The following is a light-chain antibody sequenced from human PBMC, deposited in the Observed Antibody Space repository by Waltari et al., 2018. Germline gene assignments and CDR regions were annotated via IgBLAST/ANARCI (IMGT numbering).Light chain of an antibody. J-gene: IGLJ3*02. CDR2: RNN. V-gene: IGLV1-47*01. CDR3: ASWDDSLSVGV. CDR1: ISHLRTNY. Sequence: QSVLTQPPSASGTPGPRVTISCSGSISHLRTNYVYWHQQFPGTAPKLLIQRNNQRPSGVPDRFSGSKSGTSASLAISGLRSEDEADYYCASWDDSLSVGVFGGGTKLTVL.